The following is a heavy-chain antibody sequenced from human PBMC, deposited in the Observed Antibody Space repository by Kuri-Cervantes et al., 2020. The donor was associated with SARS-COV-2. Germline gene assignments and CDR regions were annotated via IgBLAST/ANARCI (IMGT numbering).Heavy chain of an antibody. CDR3: ARRLKGGPPDY. CDR2: IYHSGST. D-gene: IGHD6-25*01. J-gene: IGHJ4*02. Sequence: ESLKISCAVSGYSISSGYYWGWIRQPPGKGLEGTGSIYHSGSTYYNPSLKSRVTISVDTSKNQFSLKLSSVTAADTAVYYCARRLKGGPPDYWGQGTLVTVSS. V-gene: IGHV4-38-2*01. CDR1: GYSISSGYY.